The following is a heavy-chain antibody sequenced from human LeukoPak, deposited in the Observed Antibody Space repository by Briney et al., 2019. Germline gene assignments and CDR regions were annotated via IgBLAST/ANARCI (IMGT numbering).Heavy chain of an antibody. V-gene: IGHV3-21*01. CDR2: ISSSSSYI. J-gene: IGHJ4*02. CDR1: GFSFSSFR. Sequence: PGGSLRLSCAASGFSFSSFRMNWVRQAPGKGLEWVSSISSSSSYIEYADSVKDRFTISRDNAKNSLFLQMNSLRAEDTAVYYCARGYSSAWYYLDYWGQGTLVTVSS. CDR3: ARGYSSAWYYLDY. D-gene: IGHD6-19*01.